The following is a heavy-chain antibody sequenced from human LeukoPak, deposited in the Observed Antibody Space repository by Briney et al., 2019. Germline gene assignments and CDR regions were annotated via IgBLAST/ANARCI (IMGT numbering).Heavy chain of an antibody. CDR1: GFTFSSYW. Sequence: PGGSLRLSCAASGFTFSSYWINWVRQAPGKGPEWVANIKPDGSEKKYVESVKGRFTISRDNAKNSLYLQMNSLRDDDTAVYYCARGASVNVFDIWGQGTMVTVPS. V-gene: IGHV3-7*01. CDR2: IKPDGSEK. D-gene: IGHD4-17*01. CDR3: ARGASVNVFDI. J-gene: IGHJ3*02.